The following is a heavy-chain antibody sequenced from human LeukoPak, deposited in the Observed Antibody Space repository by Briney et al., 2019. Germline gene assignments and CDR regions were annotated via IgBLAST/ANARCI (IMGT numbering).Heavy chain of an antibody. CDR1: GGSISSGDYY. CDR2: IYYSGSP. CDR3: ARVAVGWDTATVYYYYGMDV. V-gene: IGHV4-31*01. Sequence: PSETLSLTCTVSGGSISSGDYYWSRSRQHPGKGLEWFGYIYYSGSPYYHPSRKIHLTIPVDTSKYELSLKLSSVTAADTAVYYCARVAVGWDTATVYYYYGMDVWGQGTTVTVSS. J-gene: IGHJ6*02. D-gene: IGHD5-18*01.